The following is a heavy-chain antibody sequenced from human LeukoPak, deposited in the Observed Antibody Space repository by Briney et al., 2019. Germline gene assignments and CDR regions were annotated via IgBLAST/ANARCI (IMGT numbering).Heavy chain of an antibody. Sequence: PGGSLRLSCAASGFTFSDYYMSWIRQAPGTGLEWLSHITVSGETSYNAGSVKGRFTISRDNGKSTLYLQMNSLRVEDTAVYYCARYEDSANKVDYWGQGTLVTVSS. CDR2: ITVSGETS. J-gene: IGHJ4*02. D-gene: IGHD2-15*01. CDR3: ARYEDSANKVDY. V-gene: IGHV3-11*01. CDR1: GFTFSDYY.